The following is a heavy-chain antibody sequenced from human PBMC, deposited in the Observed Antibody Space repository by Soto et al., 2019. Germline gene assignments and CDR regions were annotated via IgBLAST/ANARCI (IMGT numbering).Heavy chain of an antibody. CDR3: ARELRITTAGPRPYDY. D-gene: IGHD6-13*01. J-gene: IGHJ4*02. CDR2: INPSDGNR. Sequence: ASVKVSCKASGYSFSFYGINWVRQAPGQGLEWMGWINPSDGNRNFAQKFEDRVTMTTATSTNTVFLELRSLKSDDTAVYYCARELRITTAGPRPYDYWGQGTLVTVSS. CDR1: GYSFSFYG. V-gene: IGHV1-18*01.